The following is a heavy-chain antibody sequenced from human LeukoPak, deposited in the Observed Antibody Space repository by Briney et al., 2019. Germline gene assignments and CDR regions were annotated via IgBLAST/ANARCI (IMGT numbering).Heavy chain of an antibody. CDR3: ARSASGYYGSGSYYDYYYYYMDV. Sequence: SVKVSCKASGGTFSSYAISWVRQAPGQGLEWMGGIIPIFGTANYAQKFQGRVTITADESTSTAYMELSSLRSEDTAVYYCARSASGYYGSGSYYDYYYYYMDVWGKGTTVTISS. D-gene: IGHD3-10*01. J-gene: IGHJ6*03. CDR1: GGTFSSYA. V-gene: IGHV1-69*13. CDR2: IIPIFGTA.